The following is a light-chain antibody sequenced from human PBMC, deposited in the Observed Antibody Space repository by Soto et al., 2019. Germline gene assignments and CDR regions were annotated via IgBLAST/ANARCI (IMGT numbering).Light chain of an antibody. Sequence: EIEMKQSPATVSVSPGERATLSCRASQSVSSNLAWYQQKPGQAPRLLIYGASTRATGIPARFSGSGSGTEFTLTISSLQSEDFAVYYCQQYNNWPPYTFGQGTKLEIK. V-gene: IGKV3-15*01. CDR3: QQYNNWPPYT. CDR1: QSVSSN. CDR2: GAS. J-gene: IGKJ2*01.